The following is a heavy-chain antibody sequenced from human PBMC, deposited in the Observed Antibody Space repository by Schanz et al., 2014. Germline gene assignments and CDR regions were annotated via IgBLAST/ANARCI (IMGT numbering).Heavy chain of an antibody. Sequence: EVQLVESGGGLAQPGGSLRLSCGGSGFTFSNYWMSWVRQAPGKGLEWVANIKQDGSEKYYVDAVKGRFTISRDNAKNSMYLRMNILRGDNTTVYYCARDNYYGSGSCAYWGQGTLVTVSS. V-gene: IGHV3-7*04. CDR2: IKQDGSEK. D-gene: IGHD3-10*01. CDR1: GFTFSNYW. J-gene: IGHJ4*02. CDR3: ARDNYYGSGSCAY.